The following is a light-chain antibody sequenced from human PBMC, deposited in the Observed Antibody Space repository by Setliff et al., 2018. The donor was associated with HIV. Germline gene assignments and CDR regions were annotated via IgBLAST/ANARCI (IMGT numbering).Light chain of an antibody. V-gene: IGLV2-14*01. CDR3: SSYTTTTIVV. CDR2: EVS. J-gene: IGLJ2*01. Sequence: QSALTQPASVSGSPGQSITISCTGTNSDVGGYHYVSWYQQHPGKAPKLMIYEVSNRPSGVSNHFSGSKSGNTASLTISGLQAEDEADYYCSSYTTTTIVVFGGGTKVTVL. CDR1: NSDVGGYHY.